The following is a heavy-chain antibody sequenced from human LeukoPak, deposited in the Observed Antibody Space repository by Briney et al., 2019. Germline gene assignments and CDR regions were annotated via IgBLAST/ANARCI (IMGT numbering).Heavy chain of an antibody. Sequence: SQTLSLTCSVSGDSTVGYYWGWIRQSPGRAPEWLAYVYRSGQSDYNSSLRGRVTVSLDRSKTQVSLRLRSLTAADTAIYYCASGKYYYDDSASVNRASRTAFHIWAQGTMVLVSS. CDR3: ASGKYYYDDSASVNRASRTAFHI. D-gene: IGHD3-22*01. J-gene: IGHJ3*02. CDR2: VYRSGQS. V-gene: IGHV4-59*12. CDR1: GDSTVGYY.